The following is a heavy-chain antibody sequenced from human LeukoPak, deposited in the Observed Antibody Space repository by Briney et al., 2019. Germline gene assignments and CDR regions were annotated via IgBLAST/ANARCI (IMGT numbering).Heavy chain of an antibody. J-gene: IGHJ3*02. CDR1: GFTFSSYS. Sequence: PGGSLRLSCAASGFTFSSYSMNWVRQAPGKGLEWVACISSSSSYINYADSVKGRFTISRDNAKNSLYLQVNSLRAEDTAVYYCARGSRFGVVGRDAFDIWGQGTVVTVSS. CDR2: ISSSSSYI. CDR3: ARGSRFGVVGRDAFDI. V-gene: IGHV3-21*01. D-gene: IGHD3-3*01.